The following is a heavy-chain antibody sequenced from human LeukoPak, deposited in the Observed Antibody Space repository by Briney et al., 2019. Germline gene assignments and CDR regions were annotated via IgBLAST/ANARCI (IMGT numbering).Heavy chain of an antibody. J-gene: IGHJ4*02. Sequence: KPSETLSLTCTVSGXSINTYYWSWIRQPPGKGLEWIGNIYYSGNTYYNPSLKSRVTISVDTSKNQFSLKLSSVTAADTAIYYCARQTLTKTDYWGQGALVTVSS. CDR3: ARQTLTKTDY. V-gene: IGHV4-59*04. CDR2: IYYSGNT. D-gene: IGHD3-3*01. CDR1: GXSINTYY.